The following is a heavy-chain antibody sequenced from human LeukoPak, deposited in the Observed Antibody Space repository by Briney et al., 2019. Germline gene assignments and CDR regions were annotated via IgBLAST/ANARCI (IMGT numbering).Heavy chain of an antibody. V-gene: IGHV4-59*01. Sequence: SETLSLTCTVSGGSLSSYYWSWIRQPPGKGLEWIGYIYYSGSTNYNPSLKSRVTISVDTSMDQFSLKLSSVTAADTAVYYCARSPWVAVAGPYFDYWGQGTLVPVSS. CDR3: ARSPWVAVAGPYFDY. CDR1: GGSLSSYY. D-gene: IGHD6-19*01. CDR2: IYYSGST. J-gene: IGHJ4*02.